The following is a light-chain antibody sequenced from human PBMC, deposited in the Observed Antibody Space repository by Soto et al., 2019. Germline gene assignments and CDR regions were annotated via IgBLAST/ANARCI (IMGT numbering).Light chain of an antibody. CDR2: KAS. J-gene: IGKJ1*01. V-gene: IGKV1-5*03. CDR1: QSISSW. CDR3: QHYDSFPWT. Sequence: DIQMTQSPSTLSASIGDRVTITCRASQSISSWLAWYQRKPGKAPKVLIYKASSLESGVPLRFSGSGSGTEFTLTISSLQPDDVATYYCQHYDSFPWTFGQGTRVEIK.